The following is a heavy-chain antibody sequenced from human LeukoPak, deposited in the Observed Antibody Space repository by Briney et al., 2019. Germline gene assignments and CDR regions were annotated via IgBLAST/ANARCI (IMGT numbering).Heavy chain of an antibody. J-gene: IGHJ4*02. CDR1: GYTFTGYY. CDR2: INPNSGGT. V-gene: IGHV1-2*06. D-gene: IGHD6-13*01. CDR3: ASDKSDSSSWYYY. Sequence: ASVKVSCKASGYTFTGYYMHWVRQAPGQGLEWMGRINPNSGGTNYAQKFQGRVTMTRDTSISTAYMELSRLRSDDTAVYYCASDKSDSSSWYYYWGQGTLVTVSS.